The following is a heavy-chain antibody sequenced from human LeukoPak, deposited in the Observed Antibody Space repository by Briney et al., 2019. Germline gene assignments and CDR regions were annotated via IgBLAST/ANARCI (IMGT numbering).Heavy chain of an antibody. D-gene: IGHD1-26*01. CDR2: ISSSGSTI. V-gene: IGHV3-48*03. CDR1: GFTFSSYE. CDR3: ARDSTPLRWEQAFDI. J-gene: IGHJ3*02. Sequence: PGGSLRLSCAASGFTFSSYEMNWVRQAPGKGLEWVSYISSSGSTIYYADSVKGRFTISSDNAKNSLYLQMNSLRAEDTAVYYCARDSTPLRWEQAFDIWGQGTMVTVSS.